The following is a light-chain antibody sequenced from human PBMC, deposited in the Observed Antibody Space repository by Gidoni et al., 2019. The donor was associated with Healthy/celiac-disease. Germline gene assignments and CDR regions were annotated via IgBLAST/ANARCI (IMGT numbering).Light chain of an antibody. V-gene: IGKV3-15*01. CDR2: GAS. J-gene: IGKJ2*01. Sequence: EIVLTQSPATLSVSPGERATLSCRASQSVSSNLAWYQHKPGKAPRLLLDGASTRANGIPARFSGSGSGTEFTLTISSLQSEDFAVYYCQQYNNWPPYTFGQGTKLEIK. CDR1: QSVSSN. CDR3: QQYNNWPPYT.